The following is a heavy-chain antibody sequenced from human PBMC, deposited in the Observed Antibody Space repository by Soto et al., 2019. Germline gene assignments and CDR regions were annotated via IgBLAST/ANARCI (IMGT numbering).Heavy chain of an antibody. D-gene: IGHD1-26*01. CDR2: IYNGGST. CDR3: ARAPVAWDTISYFDY. Sequence: TLSLPSTVSGDCLSSVGFPWAGLRRPPGKGLEWIGYIYNGGSTYYRPSLESRMHMSLDATRNHYSLRLTSVTAADTAGYFCARAPVAWDTISYFDYWGQGKLVTVSS. V-gene: IGHV4-30-2*05. CDR1: GDCLSSVGFP. J-gene: IGHJ4*02.